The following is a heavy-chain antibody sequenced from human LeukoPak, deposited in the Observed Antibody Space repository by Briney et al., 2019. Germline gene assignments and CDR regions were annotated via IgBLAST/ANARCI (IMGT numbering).Heavy chain of an antibody. Sequence: GESLKISCKGSGYSFTTYWIGWVRQMPGKGLEWMGIIYPGDSDARYSPSFQGQVTISADKSISTAYLQRTSLKASDTAIYYCARRYSTSYYFDYWGQGTLVTVSS. J-gene: IGHJ4*02. D-gene: IGHD5-12*01. V-gene: IGHV5-51*01. CDR2: IYPGDSDA. CDR1: GYSFTTYW. CDR3: ARRYSTSYYFDY.